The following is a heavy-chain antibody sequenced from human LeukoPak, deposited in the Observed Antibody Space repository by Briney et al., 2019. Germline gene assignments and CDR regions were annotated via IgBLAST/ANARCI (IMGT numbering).Heavy chain of an antibody. V-gene: IGHV3-33*06. Sequence: PGRSLRLSCAASGFTFSSYGMHWVRQAPGKGLEWVAVIWYDGSNKYYADSVKGRFTISRDNSKNTLYLQMNSLRAEDTAVYYCAKKGYTAMANFFDYWGQGTLVTVSS. CDR2: IWYDGSNK. CDR1: GFTFSSYG. CDR3: AKKGYTAMANFFDY. D-gene: IGHD5-18*01. J-gene: IGHJ4*02.